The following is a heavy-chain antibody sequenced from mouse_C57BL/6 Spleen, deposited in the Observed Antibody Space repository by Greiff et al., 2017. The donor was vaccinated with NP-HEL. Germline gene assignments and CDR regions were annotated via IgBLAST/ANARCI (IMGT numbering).Heavy chain of an antibody. D-gene: IGHD1-2*01. V-gene: IGHV3-2*02. CDR3: ARTARIKY. Sequence: DVQLQESGPGLVKPSQSLSLTCTVTGYSITSGYGCNWIRQFPGNKLEWMGYISYSGSTNYNPSLKRRISITRDTSKNQFFLQLNSVTTEDTATYYCARTARIKYWGQGTTLIVSS. CDR1: GYSITSGYG. CDR2: ISYSGST. J-gene: IGHJ2*01.